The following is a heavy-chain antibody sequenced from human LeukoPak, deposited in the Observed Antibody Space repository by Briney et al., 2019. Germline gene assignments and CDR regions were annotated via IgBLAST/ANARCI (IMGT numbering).Heavy chain of an antibody. CDR2: IYYRGST. CDR3: ARCDFGSGSYSPRFDF. Sequence: KPSETLSLTCSVSDGSINSSSYLWGWIRQPPGKGLEWIGNIYYRGSTYYNPSLYSRLTISIDRSKSQFSLKLSSVTAADTAVYYCARCDFGSGSYSPRFDFWGQGTLVTVSS. V-gene: IGHV4-39*01. D-gene: IGHD3-10*01. CDR1: DGSINSSSYL. J-gene: IGHJ4*02.